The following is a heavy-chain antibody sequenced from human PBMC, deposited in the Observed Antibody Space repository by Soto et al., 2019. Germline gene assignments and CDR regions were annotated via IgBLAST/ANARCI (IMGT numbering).Heavy chain of an antibody. J-gene: IGHJ4*02. CDR2: IYYSGST. CDR1: GGSISSGGYY. D-gene: IGHD4-17*01. CDR3: ARIYGDYAHYCYY. Sequence: QVQLQESGPGLVKPSQTLSLTCTVSGGSISSGGYYWSWIRQHPGKGLEWIGYIYYSGSTYYNPSLKSRVTIAVETSKNQFSLKLSSVTAADTAVYYCARIYGDYAHYCYYWGQGTLVTVSA. V-gene: IGHV4-31*03.